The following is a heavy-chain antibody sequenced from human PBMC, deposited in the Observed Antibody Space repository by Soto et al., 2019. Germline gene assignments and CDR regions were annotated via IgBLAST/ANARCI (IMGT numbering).Heavy chain of an antibody. V-gene: IGHV3-23*01. J-gene: IGHJ4*02. CDR3: ALEPLPSASCIDFGY. CDR1: GFIFSSYA. D-gene: IGHD3-3*01. Sequence: EVQFLESGGDLVQPGGSLRLSCAASGFIFSSYAMSWVRQAPGKGLEWVSSISGSGDSTHYADSVKGRFTISRDNSKNSLYLHMNALKPADTARYYCALEPLPSASCIDFGYRGQGTLVTVSP. CDR2: ISGSGDST.